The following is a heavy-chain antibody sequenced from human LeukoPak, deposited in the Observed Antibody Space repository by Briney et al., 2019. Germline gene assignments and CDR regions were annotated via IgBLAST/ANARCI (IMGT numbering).Heavy chain of an antibody. V-gene: IGHV4-4*09. CDR3: ARLSYSSGGDY. D-gene: IGHD6-19*01. CDR1: GGSISSYY. J-gene: IGHJ4*02. Sequence: SETLSLTCTVSGGSISSYYWSWIRQPPGKGLEWIGYIYTSGSTNYNPSLKSRVTISVDTSKNQFSLKLSSVTAADTAVYYCARLSYSSGGDYWGQGTLVTVSS. CDR2: IYTSGST.